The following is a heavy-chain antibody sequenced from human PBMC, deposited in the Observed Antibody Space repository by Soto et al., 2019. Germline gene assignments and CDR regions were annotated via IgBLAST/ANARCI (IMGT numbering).Heavy chain of an antibody. V-gene: IGHV1-46*01. CDR1: GYTFTSYY. D-gene: IGHD3-10*01. CDR2: INPSGGST. Sequence: ASVKVSCKASGYTFTSYYMHWVRQAPGQGLEWMGIINPSGGSTSYAQKFQGRVTRRRDTSTSTVYMELSSLRSEDTAVYYCARDERLVVTMFRGPPDYWGQGPLVTVSS. J-gene: IGHJ4*02. CDR3: ARDERLVVTMFRGPPDY.